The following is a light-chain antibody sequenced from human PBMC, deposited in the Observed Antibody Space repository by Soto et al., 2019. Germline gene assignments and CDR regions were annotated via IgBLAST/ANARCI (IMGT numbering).Light chain of an antibody. CDR3: AACDDNLNAYV. CDR2: LGD. J-gene: IGLJ1*01. Sequence: SVLTQPPSASSTPGQTVTISCSGSTSNIGTFYVYWYQHLPGTAPKLLIYLGDQRASGVSDRFSGSKSGTSASLAINGLRSDDEADYYCAACDDNLNAYVFGSGAKVTV. V-gene: IGLV1-47*02. CDR1: TSNIGTFY.